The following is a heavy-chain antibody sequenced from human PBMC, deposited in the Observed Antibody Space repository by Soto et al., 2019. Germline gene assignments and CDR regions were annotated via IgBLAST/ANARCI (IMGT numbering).Heavy chain of an antibody. CDR2: IYYSGST. CDR3: ARTYDDSGPNSGGYGFDI. D-gene: IGHD3-22*01. V-gene: IGHV4-59*02. CDR1: GGSVSTYY. J-gene: IGHJ3*02. Sequence: SETLSLTCTVSGGSVSTYYWSWIRQPPGKGLEWIAYIYYSGSTSYNPSLKSRVTISLDTSKNQFSLKLSSVTAADTAVYYCARTYDDSGPNSGGYGFDIWGPGKMVTVS.